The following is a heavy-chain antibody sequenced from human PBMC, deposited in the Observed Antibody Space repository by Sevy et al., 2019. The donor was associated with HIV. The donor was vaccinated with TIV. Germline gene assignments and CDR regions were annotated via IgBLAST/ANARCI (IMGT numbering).Heavy chain of an antibody. V-gene: IGHV3-66*01. CDR2: IDSGGST. D-gene: IGHD3-22*01. CDR1: GFTVSGNY. Sequence: GGSLRLSCEASGFTVSGNYMAWVRLAPGKGLEWVSLIDSGGSTYYADSVKGRFTISRDNAKNTLYLQMNPLGVEDTAVYFCARDRYYDASGYYYYYYGMDVWGQGTTVTVSS. CDR3: ARDRYYDASGYYYYYYGMDV. J-gene: IGHJ6*02.